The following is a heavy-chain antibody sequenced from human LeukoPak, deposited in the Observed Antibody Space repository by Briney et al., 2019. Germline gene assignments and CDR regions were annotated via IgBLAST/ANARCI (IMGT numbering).Heavy chain of an antibody. J-gene: IGHJ2*01. CDR3: AAPTYDYGGNSDQSSWYFDL. D-gene: IGHD4-23*01. Sequence: GTSVKVSCKASGFTFTSSAMQWVRQARGQGLEWIGWIDVGSGNTNYAQKFQERVTITRDMSTSTAYMELSSLRSEDTAVYYCAAPTYDYGGNSDQSSWYFDLWGRGTLVTVSS. CDR1: GFTFTSSA. CDR2: IDVGSGNT. V-gene: IGHV1-58*02.